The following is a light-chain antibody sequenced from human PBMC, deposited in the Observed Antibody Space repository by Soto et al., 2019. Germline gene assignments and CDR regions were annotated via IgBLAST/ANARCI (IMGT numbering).Light chain of an antibody. CDR3: GSWDSSLTYV. Sequence: QSALTQPPSVSAAPGQTVTISGSGSSSNIGDNFVSWYQHFPGTAPKILIYDNDKRPSGIPARFSGSKSGTSATLAITGLQTGDEADYYCGSWDSSLTYVFGTGTKLTVL. V-gene: IGLV1-51*01. CDR1: SSNIGDNF. CDR2: DND. J-gene: IGLJ1*01.